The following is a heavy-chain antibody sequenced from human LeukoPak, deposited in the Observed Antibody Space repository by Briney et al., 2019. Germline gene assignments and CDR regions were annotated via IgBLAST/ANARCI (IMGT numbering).Heavy chain of an antibody. Sequence: GGSLRLSCAASGFTFSSYGMHWVRQAPGKGLEWISAITSSSSYTFYADSVKGRFTISRDNAQNSLYLQMNSLRVEDTAIYYCARDPYNGAYSEGYYYYYMDVWGKGTTVTVSS. CDR3: ARDPYNGAYSEGYYYYYMDV. J-gene: IGHJ6*03. CDR2: ITSSSSYT. CDR1: GFTFSSYG. D-gene: IGHD1-1*01. V-gene: IGHV3-21*01.